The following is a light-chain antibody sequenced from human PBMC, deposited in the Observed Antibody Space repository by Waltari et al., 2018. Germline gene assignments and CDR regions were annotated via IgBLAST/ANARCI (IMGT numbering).Light chain of an antibody. CDR2: EVS. V-gene: IGLV2-14*01. CDR3: KSYTTKNTWV. J-gene: IGLJ3*02. CDR1: SNDVGGYSY. Sequence: QSALTQPASVSGSPGQSITISCTGTSNDVGGYSYVSWYQQHPGKAPKLMIFEVSKRPSWVSNRFSGSKSDNTASLTISGLQAEDEADYFCKSYTTKNTWVFGGGTKLTVL.